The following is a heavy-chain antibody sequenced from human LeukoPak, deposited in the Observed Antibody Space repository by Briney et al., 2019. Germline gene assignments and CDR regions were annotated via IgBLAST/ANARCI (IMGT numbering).Heavy chain of an antibody. CDR2: IYHSGST. J-gene: IGHJ4*02. CDR1: GYSISSGYY. Sequence: PSETLSLTCTVSGYSISSGYYWGWIRQPPGKGLEWIGSIYHSGSTYYNPSLKSRVTISVDTSKNQFSLKLSSVTGADTAVYYCARDKYDFWSGYHDYWGQGTLVTVSS. V-gene: IGHV4-38-2*02. D-gene: IGHD3-3*01. CDR3: ARDKYDFWSGYHDY.